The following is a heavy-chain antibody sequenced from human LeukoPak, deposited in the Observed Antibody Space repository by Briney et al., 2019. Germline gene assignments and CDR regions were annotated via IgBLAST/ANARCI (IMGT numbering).Heavy chain of an antibody. Sequence: ASVKVSCKASGYTFTSYDINWVRQATGQGLDWMGWMNPNSGNKGYAQKFQGRVTITRNTSISTAYMELSSPRSEDTAVYYCARGRRPSSGSSNRNWFDPWGQGTLVTVSS. CDR1: GYTFTSYD. J-gene: IGHJ5*02. CDR2: MNPNSGNK. D-gene: IGHD1-26*01. V-gene: IGHV1-8*03. CDR3: ARGRRPSSGSSNRNWFDP.